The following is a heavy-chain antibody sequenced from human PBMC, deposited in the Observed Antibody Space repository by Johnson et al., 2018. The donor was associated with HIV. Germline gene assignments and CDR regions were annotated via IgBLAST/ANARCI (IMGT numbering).Heavy chain of an antibody. CDR2: IYSGGST. V-gene: IGHV3-66*03. D-gene: IGHD6-6*01. J-gene: IGHJ3*02. CDR3: AKASPDSGSLIDI. CDR1: GFTVSSKY. Sequence: VQLVESGGGLIQPAGSLRLSCAASGFTVSSKYMSWVRQAPGKGLEWVSIIYSGGSTYYADSVKGRFTISRDNSKNTLYLQMNSLRAEDTAVYYCAKASPDSGSLIDIWGQGTMVTVSS.